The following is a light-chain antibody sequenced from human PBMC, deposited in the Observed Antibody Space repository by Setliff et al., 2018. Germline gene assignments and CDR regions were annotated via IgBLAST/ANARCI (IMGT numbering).Light chain of an antibody. CDR2: DVS. Sequence: QSALTQPPSASGSPGQSVTISCTGASSDVGRYNYVSWYQQHPGKAPKLMIYDVSKRPSGVPDRFSGSKSGNTASLTISGLQAGDEADYYCCSYAGSYTVLFGGGTKVTVL. CDR3: CSYAGSYTVL. V-gene: IGLV2-11*01. CDR1: SSDVGRYNY. J-gene: IGLJ2*01.